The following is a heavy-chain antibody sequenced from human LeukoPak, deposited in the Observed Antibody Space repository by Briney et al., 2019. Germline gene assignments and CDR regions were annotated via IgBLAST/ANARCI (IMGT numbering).Heavy chain of an antibody. Sequence: ASVKVSCKASGYTFTSYDISWVRQATGQGLEWMGWMNPNSGNTGYAQKFQGRVTITRNTSISTAYMELSSLRSGDTAVYYCARASPLLRYFDWWRPRLHGGGENDYWGQGTLVTVSS. CDR2: MNPNSGNT. CDR1: GYTFTSYD. J-gene: IGHJ4*02. D-gene: IGHD3-9*01. CDR3: ARASPLLRYFDWWRPRLHGGGENDY. V-gene: IGHV1-8*01.